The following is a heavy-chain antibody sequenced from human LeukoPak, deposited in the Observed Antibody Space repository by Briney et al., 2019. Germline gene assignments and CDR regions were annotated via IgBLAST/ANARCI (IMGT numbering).Heavy chain of an antibody. V-gene: IGHV1-18*01. Sequence: ASVKVSCKASGYTFTSYGISWVRQAPGQGLEWMGWISAYNGNTNHAQKLQGRVTMTTDTSTSTAYMELRGLRSDDTAVYYCARAASRFGELFRYYYYYYYMDLWGKGTTVTVSS. CDR3: ARAASRFGELFRYYYYYYYMDL. D-gene: IGHD3-10*01. J-gene: IGHJ6*03. CDR2: ISAYNGNT. CDR1: GYTFTSYG.